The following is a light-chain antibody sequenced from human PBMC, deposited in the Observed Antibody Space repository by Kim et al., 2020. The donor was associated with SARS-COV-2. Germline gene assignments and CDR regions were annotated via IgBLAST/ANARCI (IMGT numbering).Light chain of an antibody. CDR3: QPWCIGPWV. CDR1: SAHSSNA. Sequence: ASVTLARTLSSAHSSNAIAGHQQQSEQRPRFLMQLNSDGSDIKGDGIPARCSCSTSGAERFLTISSLQSADEADYYCQPWCIGPWVFGGGTKLTVL. V-gene: IGLV4-69*01. J-gene: IGLJ3*02. CDR2: LNSDGSD.